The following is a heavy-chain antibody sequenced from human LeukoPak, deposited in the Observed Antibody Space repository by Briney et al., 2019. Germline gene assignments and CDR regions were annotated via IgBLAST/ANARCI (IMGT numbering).Heavy chain of an antibody. CDR2: IYYSGST. CDR1: GGSISSSSYY. CDR3: ARRQTYYYVSSGYYYFHARGGYFDY. Sequence: SETLSLTCTVSGGSISSSSYYWGWIRQPPGKGLEWIGSIYYSGSTYYNPSLKSRVTISVDTSKNQFSLKLSSVTAADTAVYYCARRQTYYYVSSGYYYFHARGGYFDYCGQGSLVTVSS. D-gene: IGHD3-22*01. J-gene: IGHJ4*02. V-gene: IGHV4-39*01.